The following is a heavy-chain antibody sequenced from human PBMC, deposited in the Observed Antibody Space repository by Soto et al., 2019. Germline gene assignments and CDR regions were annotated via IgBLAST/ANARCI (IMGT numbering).Heavy chain of an antibody. V-gene: IGHV3-30*18. CDR3: AKDRAALY. CDR1: GFTFSSYG. CDR2: ISYDGSNK. D-gene: IGHD2-15*01. Sequence: QVQLVESGGGVVQHGRSLRLSCAASGFTFSSYGMHWVRQAPGKGLEWVAVISYDGSNKYYTDSVKGRFTISRDNSKNTLYLQMNSLRAEDTAVYFCAKDRAALYWGQGTLVTVSS. J-gene: IGHJ4*02.